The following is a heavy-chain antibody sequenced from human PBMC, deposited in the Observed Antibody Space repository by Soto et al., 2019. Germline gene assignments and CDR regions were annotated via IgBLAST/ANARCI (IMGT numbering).Heavy chain of an antibody. Sequence: QVPLVQSGAEVKKPGAPVKVSCKASGYTFTTYPMHWVRQAPGQRLEWMGWINTDNGNTKYSQKFQGRVTITRDTSASTAYMEMSSLRSEDTAVYYCARQHSAPYYVGAYWGQGTLVTVSS. J-gene: IGHJ4*02. CDR2: INTDNGNT. D-gene: IGHD3-10*02. CDR1: GYTFTTYP. V-gene: IGHV1-3*04. CDR3: ARQHSAPYYVGAY.